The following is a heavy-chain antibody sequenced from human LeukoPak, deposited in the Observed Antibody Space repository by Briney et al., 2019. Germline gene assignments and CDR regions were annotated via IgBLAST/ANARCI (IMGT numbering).Heavy chain of an antibody. D-gene: IGHD3-16*02. CDR3: ARAKSVWGSYRTNWFDP. CDR1: GGSISSSYW. J-gene: IGHJ5*02. V-gene: IGHV4-4*02. Sequence: SETLSLTCAVSGGSISSSYWWSWVRQPPGKGLEWIGEVYHSGSTNYRPSLKSRVTLSVDKSKNQFSLRLNSVTAADTAVYYCARAKSVWGSYRTNWFDPWGQGTLVTVSS. CDR2: VYHSGST.